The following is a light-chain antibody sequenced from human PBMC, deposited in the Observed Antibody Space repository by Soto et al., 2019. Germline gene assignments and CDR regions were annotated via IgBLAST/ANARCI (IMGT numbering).Light chain of an antibody. CDR2: GVS. CDR1: QSVSSGY. J-gene: IGKJ1*01. V-gene: IGKV3-20*01. CDR3: QQYAASPRT. Sequence: EIVLTQSPGTLSLSPRERATLSCRASQSVSSGYLAWYQHTPGQVPRLLIYGVSSRAPGSPERFSGSGSGTAFTLTISRLEPEDFAVYYWQQYAASPRTFGQGTQVEVK.